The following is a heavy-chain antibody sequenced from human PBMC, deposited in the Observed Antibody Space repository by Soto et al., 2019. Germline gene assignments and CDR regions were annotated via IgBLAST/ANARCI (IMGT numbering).Heavy chain of an antibody. CDR3: ARDLHYYGSGSPDAFDI. Sequence: GGSLRLSCEASGFTFSEYNMNWVRQAPGKGLECVAYITRSGETIDYADSVEGRITISRDNAENSLYLQMTSLRDEDTAVYYCARDLHYYGSGSPDAFDIWRQRPMVTVSS. CDR1: GFTFSEYN. CDR2: ITRSGETI. D-gene: IGHD3-10*01. J-gene: IGHJ3*02. V-gene: IGHV3-48*02.